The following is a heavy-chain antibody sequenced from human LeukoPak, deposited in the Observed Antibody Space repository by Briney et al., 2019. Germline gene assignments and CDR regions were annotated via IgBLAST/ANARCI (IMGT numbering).Heavy chain of an antibody. CDR3: ARDRVYCSSTSCYSYWYFDL. Sequence: EASVKVSCKASGYTFTSYGISWVRQAPGQGLEWMGWISAYNGNTNYAQKLQGRVTMTTDTSTSTAYMELRSLRSDDAAVYYCARDRVYCSSTSCYSYWYFDLWGRGTLVTVSS. D-gene: IGHD2-2*01. J-gene: IGHJ2*01. V-gene: IGHV1-18*01. CDR1: GYTFTSYG. CDR2: ISAYNGNT.